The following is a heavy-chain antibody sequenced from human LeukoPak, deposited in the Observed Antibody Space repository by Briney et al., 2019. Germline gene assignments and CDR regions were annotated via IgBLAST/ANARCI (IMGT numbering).Heavy chain of an antibody. V-gene: IGHV3-23*01. CDR1: GFTFSSYA. Sequence: GGSLRLSCAASGFTFSSYAMSWVRQAPGKGLEWVSAISGSGGSTYYADSVKGRFTISRDNSKNTLYLQMNSLRAEDTAVYYCAKDQGIVVVPAAAGWFDPWGQGTLVTVSS. D-gene: IGHD2-2*01. J-gene: IGHJ5*02. CDR2: ISGSGGST. CDR3: AKDQGIVVVPAAAGWFDP.